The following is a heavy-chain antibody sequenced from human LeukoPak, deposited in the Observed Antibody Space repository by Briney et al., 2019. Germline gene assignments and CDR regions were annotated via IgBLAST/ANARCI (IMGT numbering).Heavy chain of an antibody. D-gene: IGHD6-19*01. CDR3: ARGDHQGYSSGWYGFDY. J-gene: IGHJ4*02. CDR2: IIPIFGTA. Sequence: ASVKVSCTASGGTFSSYAISWVRQAPGQGLEWMGGIIPIFGTANYAQKFQGRVTITADESTGTAYMELSSLRSEDTAVYYCARGDHQGYSSGWYGFDYWGQGTLVTVSS. CDR1: GGTFSSYA. V-gene: IGHV1-69*13.